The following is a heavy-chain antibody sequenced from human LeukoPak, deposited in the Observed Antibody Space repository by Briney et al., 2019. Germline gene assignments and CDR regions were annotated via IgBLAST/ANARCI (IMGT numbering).Heavy chain of an antibody. D-gene: IGHD2-2*01. V-gene: IGHV3-11*01. CDR1: GFTFRDHY. J-gene: IGHJ4*02. Sequence: GGSLRLSCTASGFTFRDHYMSWIRQAPGKGLEWVSYISSGGSTIYYADSVKGRFTISRDNAKNSLYLQMNSLRAEDTAVYYCARDSSHCSSTSCYLDYWGQGTLVTVSS. CDR2: ISSGGSTI. CDR3: ARDSSHCSSTSCYLDY.